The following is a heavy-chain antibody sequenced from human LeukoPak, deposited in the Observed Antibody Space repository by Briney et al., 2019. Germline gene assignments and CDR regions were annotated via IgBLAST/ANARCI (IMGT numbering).Heavy chain of an antibody. Sequence: PSETLSLTCAVYGGSFSGYYWSWIRQPPGKGLEWIGSIYYSGSTYYNPSLKSRVTISVDTSKNQFSLKLSSVTAADTAVYYCARAKDYYDSSGYSYYFDYWGQGTLVTVSS. V-gene: IGHV4-34*01. CDR2: IYYSGST. J-gene: IGHJ4*02. CDR3: ARAKDYYDSSGYSYYFDY. D-gene: IGHD3-22*01. CDR1: GGSFSGYY.